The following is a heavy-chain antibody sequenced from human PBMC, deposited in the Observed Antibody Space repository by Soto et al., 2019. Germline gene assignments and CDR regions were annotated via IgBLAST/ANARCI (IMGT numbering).Heavy chain of an antibody. V-gene: IGHV3-7*04. D-gene: IGHD3-16*01. CDR2: IKQDGSEK. CDR3: ARGWAHFDY. J-gene: IGHJ4*02. Sequence: EVQLVESGGGLVQPGGSLRLSCSASVFTFSTYWMSWVRQAPGKGLEWVANIKQDGSEKYYVDSVKGRFTISRDNAKNSLYLQMDSLRAEDTAVYYCARGWAHFDYWGQGTLVTVSS. CDR1: VFTFSTYW.